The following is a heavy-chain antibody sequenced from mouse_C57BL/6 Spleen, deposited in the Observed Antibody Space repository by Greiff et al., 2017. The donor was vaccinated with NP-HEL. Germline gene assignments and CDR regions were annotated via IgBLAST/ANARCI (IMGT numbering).Heavy chain of an antibody. CDR2: IDPSDSET. J-gene: IGHJ2*01. CDR3: AREGECCPDY. CDR1: GYTFTSYW. V-gene: IGHV1-52*01. D-gene: IGHD2-13*01. Sequence: QVQLQQPGPELVRPGSSVKMSCKASGYTFTSYWMNWVKQRPRQGLEWIGNIDPSDSETNYNQKFKDKATLTVDKSSSTAYMQLSSLTSEDSAVYYCAREGECCPDYWGQGTTLTVSS.